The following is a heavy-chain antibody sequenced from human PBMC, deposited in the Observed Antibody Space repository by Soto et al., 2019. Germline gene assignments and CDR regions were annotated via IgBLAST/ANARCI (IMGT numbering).Heavy chain of an antibody. V-gene: IGHV3-33*01. Sequence: QVQLVESGGGVVQPGRSLRLSCAASGFTFSTYGMHWVRQAPGKGLEWVALIWYDGSNKYYADSVKGRFTISRDNSKNTLYLQMNSLRAEDTAVYYCARDSGSGWSAYYFGYWGQGTLVTVSS. CDR1: GFTFSTYG. J-gene: IGHJ4*02. CDR2: IWYDGSNK. CDR3: ARDSGSGWSAYYFGY. D-gene: IGHD6-19*01.